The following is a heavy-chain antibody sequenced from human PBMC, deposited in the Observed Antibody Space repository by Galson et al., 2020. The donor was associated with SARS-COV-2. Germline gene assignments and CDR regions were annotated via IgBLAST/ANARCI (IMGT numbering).Heavy chain of an antibody. CDR1: GFTFSSYG. CDR2: ISYDGSNK. V-gene: IGHV3-30*18. CDR3: AKDRSSGWYAAFDI. J-gene: IGHJ3*02. D-gene: IGHD6-19*01. Sequence: GGSLRLSCAASGFTFSSYGMHWVRQAPGKGLEWVAVISYDGSNKYYADSVKGRFTISRDNSKNTLYLQMNSLRAEDTAVYYCAKDRSSGWYAAFDIWGQGTMVTVSS.